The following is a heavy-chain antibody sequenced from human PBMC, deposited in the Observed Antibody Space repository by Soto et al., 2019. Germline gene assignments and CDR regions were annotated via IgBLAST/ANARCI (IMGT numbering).Heavy chain of an antibody. CDR2: IYYSGST. D-gene: IGHD3-9*01. V-gene: IGHV4-59*08. Sequence: QVQLQESGPGLVKPSETLSLTCTVSGGSISSYYWSWIRQPPGKGLEWIGYIYYSGSTNYNPSLKIRVTISVDTSKNQFSLKLSSVTAADTAVYYCARQGVTISDWGQGTLVTVSS. J-gene: IGHJ4*02. CDR1: GGSISSYY. CDR3: ARQGVTISD.